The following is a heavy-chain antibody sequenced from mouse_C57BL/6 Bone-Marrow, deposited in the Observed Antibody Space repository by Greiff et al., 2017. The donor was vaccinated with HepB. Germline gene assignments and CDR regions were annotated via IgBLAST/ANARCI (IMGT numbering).Heavy chain of an antibody. CDR1: GYTFTDYN. Sequence: EVKLQESGPELVKPGASVKMSCKASGYTFTDYNMHWVKQSHGKSLEWIGYINPNNGGTSYNQKFKGKATLTVNKSSSTAYMELRSLTSEDSAVYYCARSHANWDAYWYFDVWGTGTTVTVSS. CDR3: ARSHANWDAYWYFDV. D-gene: IGHD4-1*01. V-gene: IGHV1-22*01. CDR2: INPNNGGT. J-gene: IGHJ1*03.